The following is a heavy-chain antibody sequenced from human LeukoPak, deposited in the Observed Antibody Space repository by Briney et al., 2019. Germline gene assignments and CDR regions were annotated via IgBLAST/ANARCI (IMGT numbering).Heavy chain of an antibody. CDR1: GGSISSSSYY. CDR2: IYYSGST. J-gene: IGHJ6*03. Sequence: SETLSLTCTVSGGSISSSSYYWGWIRQPPGKGLEWIGSIYYSGSTYYNPSLKSRVTISVDTSKNQFSLKLSSVTAADTAVYYCARSDYYYYYMDVWGKGTTVTISS. CDR3: ARSDYYYYYMDV. V-gene: IGHV4-39*07.